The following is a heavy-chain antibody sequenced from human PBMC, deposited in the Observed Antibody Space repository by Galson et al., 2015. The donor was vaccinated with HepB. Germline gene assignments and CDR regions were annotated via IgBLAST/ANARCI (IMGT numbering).Heavy chain of an antibody. CDR2: MNPKSGNT. V-gene: IGHV1-8*02. J-gene: IGHJ4*02. Sequence: SVKVSCKASGGTFSSYAISWARQAAGQGLEWMGWMNPKSGNTGSAQKFQGRVTMTRDTSISTANMELSNLRFEDTAVYYCARVYGDADYWGQGTLVTVSS. D-gene: IGHD4-17*01. CDR3: ARVYGDADY. CDR1: GGTFSSYA.